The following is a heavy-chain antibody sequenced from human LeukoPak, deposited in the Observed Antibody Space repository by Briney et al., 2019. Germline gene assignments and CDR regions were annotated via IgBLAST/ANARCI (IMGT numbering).Heavy chain of an antibody. V-gene: IGHV4-59*01. Sequence: SETLSLTCTVSGGSISSYYWSWIRQPPGKGLEWIAYISDSGSTNYNPSLKSRVTISVDTSKTQFSLKLSSVTAADTAVYYCARTTVTTYFDNWGQGTLVTVSS. CDR1: GGSISSYY. J-gene: IGHJ4*02. CDR2: ISDSGST. CDR3: ARTTVTTYFDN. D-gene: IGHD4-17*01.